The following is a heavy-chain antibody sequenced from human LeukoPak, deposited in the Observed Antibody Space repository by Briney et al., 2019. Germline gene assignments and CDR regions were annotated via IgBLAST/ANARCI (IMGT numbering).Heavy chain of an antibody. CDR1: GFTFSNYA. J-gene: IGHJ4*02. CDR3: AKDLYFKLLPFGVVM. V-gene: IGHV3-23*01. Sequence: GVLRLSCVGSGFTFSNYAMTWVRQGPGKGLEWVSTISSSGDGTFYADSVKGRFTISRDNSKNTLYLQMNSLRAEDTAVYYCAKDLYFKLLPFGVVMWGQGTLVTVSS. CDR2: ISSSGDGT. D-gene: IGHD3-3*01.